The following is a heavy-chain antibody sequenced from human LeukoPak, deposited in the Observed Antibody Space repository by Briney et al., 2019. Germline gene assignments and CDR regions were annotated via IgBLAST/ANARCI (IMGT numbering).Heavy chain of an antibody. D-gene: IGHD2-8*01. V-gene: IGHV4-38-2*02. CDR2: VFRLQTVRT. CDR3: ARVLHAPYLIDS. J-gene: IGHJ4*02. CDR1: DSSITSTYY. Sequence: SETLSLTCTVSDSSITSTYYWAWFRQPLGKGLELIATVFRLQTVRTFNNPSLGSRVTMSLDPSHNQFSLNLTSVTAADTALYFCARVLHAPYLIDSWGQGTLVTVSS.